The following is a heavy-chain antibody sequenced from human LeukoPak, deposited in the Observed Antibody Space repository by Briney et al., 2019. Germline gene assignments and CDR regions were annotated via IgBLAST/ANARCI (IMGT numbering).Heavy chain of an antibody. CDR1: GFTFSSYG. CDR2: ISSSSSYI. D-gene: IGHD3-10*01. CDR3: ARPSSGSGSHHSDY. Sequence: TGGSLRLSCAASGFTFSSYGMHWVRQAPGKGLEWVSSISSSSSYIYYADSVKGRFTISRDNAKNSLYLQMNSLRAEDTAVYYCARPSSGSGSHHSDYWGQGTLVTVSS. V-gene: IGHV3-21*01. J-gene: IGHJ4*02.